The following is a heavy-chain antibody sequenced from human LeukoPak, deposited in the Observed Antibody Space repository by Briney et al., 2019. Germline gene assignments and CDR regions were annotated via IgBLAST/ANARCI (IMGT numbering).Heavy chain of an antibody. CDR2: ISSSSSSK. CDR1: GFTFSGYN. V-gene: IGHV3-48*01. J-gene: IGHJ4*02. CDR3: ARDGPSYSSGWGRNFDY. Sequence: GGSLRLSCVGSGFTFSGYNMNWVRQAPGKGLEWISYISSSSSSKYYADSVKGRFTISRDNAKNSLYLQMNSLRAEDTAIYYCARDGPSYSSGWGRNFDYWGQGTLVTVSS. D-gene: IGHD6-19*01.